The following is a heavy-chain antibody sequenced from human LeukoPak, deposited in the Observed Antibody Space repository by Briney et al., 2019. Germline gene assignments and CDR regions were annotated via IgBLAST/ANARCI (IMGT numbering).Heavy chain of an antibody. D-gene: IGHD3-10*01. J-gene: IGHJ4*02. CDR1: GGSISNYW. CDR2: VFDSGGT. Sequence: SETLSLTCTVSGGSISNYWWSWIRQPPGKRLEWIGYVFDSGGTNYNPSLKGRVTISVDTSKNQFSLKLSSVTAADTAVYYCARGPYYGSGSYWFDYWGQGTLVTVSS. CDR3: ARGPYYGSGSYWFDY. V-gene: IGHV4-59*01.